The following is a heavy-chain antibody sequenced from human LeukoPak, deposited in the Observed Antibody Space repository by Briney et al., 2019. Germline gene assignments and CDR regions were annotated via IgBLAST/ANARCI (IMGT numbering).Heavy chain of an antibody. J-gene: IGHJ4*02. V-gene: IGHV3-74*01. CDR3: AIITSLPDFDY. CDR1: GFTFSTFW. Sequence: GSLRLSCATSGFTFSTFWMHWVRQAPGKGLVWVSRINSDGSGTSYADSVKGRFTISRDNAKNTLYLQMNSLRAEDTAVYYCAIITSLPDFDYWGQGTLVTVSS. D-gene: IGHD3-10*01. CDR2: INSDGSGT.